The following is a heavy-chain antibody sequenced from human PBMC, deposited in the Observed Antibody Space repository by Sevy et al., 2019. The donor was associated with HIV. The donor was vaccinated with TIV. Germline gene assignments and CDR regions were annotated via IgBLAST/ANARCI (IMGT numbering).Heavy chain of an antibody. CDR1: GFTFSGYA. J-gene: IGHJ6*02. CDR3: ARDHRDYYNFWSGYSTIVPDYYGMDV. D-gene: IGHD3-3*01. Sequence: GGSLRLSCAASGFTFSGYAMSWVRQAPGKGLEWVSDISGYGGSTYYADSVKGRFTISRDNSKNTVYLHITSLRAEDTAIYYCARDHRDYYNFWSGYSTIVPDYYGMDVWGQGTTVTVSS. V-gene: IGHV3-23*01. CDR2: ISGYGGST.